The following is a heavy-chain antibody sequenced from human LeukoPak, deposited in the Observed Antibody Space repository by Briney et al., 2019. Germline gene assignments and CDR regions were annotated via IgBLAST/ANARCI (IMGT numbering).Heavy chain of an antibody. CDR2: INPSGGST. CDR1: GYTFTSYY. V-gene: IGHV1-46*01. J-gene: IGHJ5*02. CDR3: ARGLSAGYYYDFWSGYFSNWFDP. D-gene: IGHD3-3*01. Sequence: ASVKVSCKASGYTFTSYYMHWVRQAPGQGLEWMGLINPSGGSTSYAQKFQGRVNMTRDMSTSTVYMELSSLRSEDTAVYYCARGLSAGYYYDFWSGYFSNWFDPWGQGTLVTVSS.